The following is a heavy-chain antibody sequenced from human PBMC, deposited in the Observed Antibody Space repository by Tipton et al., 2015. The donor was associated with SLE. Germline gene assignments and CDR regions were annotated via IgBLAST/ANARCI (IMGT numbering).Heavy chain of an antibody. V-gene: IGHV4-59*12. CDR2: IYYSGST. Sequence: TLSLTCTVFGGSISSYYWSWIRQPPGKGLEWIGYIYYSGSTNYNPSLKSRVTISVDMSRNQFSLRLDSVTAADTALYYCARGEMDVFDIWGQGTVVSVSS. J-gene: IGHJ3*02. CDR3: ARGEMDVFDI. CDR1: GGSISSYY.